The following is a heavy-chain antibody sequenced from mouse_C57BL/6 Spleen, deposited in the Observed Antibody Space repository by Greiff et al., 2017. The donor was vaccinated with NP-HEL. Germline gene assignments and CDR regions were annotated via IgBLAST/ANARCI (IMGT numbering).Heavy chain of an antibody. V-gene: IGHV1-50*01. CDR2: IDPSDSYT. CDR1: GYTFTSYW. D-gene: IGHD1-1*01. J-gene: IGHJ2*01. CDR3: ARQYGRSYGLDY. Sequence: QVQLQQPGAELVKPGASVKLSCKASGYTFTSYWMQWVKQRPGQGLEWIGEIDPSDSYTNYNQKFKGKATLTVDTSSSTAYMQLSSLTSEDSAVYDCARQYGRSYGLDYWGQGTTLTVSS.